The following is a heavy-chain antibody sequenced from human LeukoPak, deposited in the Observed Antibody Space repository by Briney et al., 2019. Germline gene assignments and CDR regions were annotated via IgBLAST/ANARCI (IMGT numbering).Heavy chain of an antibody. D-gene: IGHD6-19*01. CDR2: IRFDGSYK. Sequence: SCKASGYTFTGYYMHWVRQAPGKGLEWVTFIRFDGSYKYSADSVKGRFTISRDNSKNTLYLQMNSLRAEDTAVYYCAKDNSGWGTDAFDIWGQGTMVTVSS. CDR1: GYTFTGYY. CDR3: AKDNSGWGTDAFDI. J-gene: IGHJ3*02. V-gene: IGHV3-30*02.